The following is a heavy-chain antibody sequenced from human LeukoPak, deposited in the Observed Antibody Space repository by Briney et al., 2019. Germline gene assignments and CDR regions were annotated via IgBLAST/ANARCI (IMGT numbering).Heavy chain of an antibody. CDR3: ARLGYCSGGSCNSYFQH. V-gene: IGHV4-34*01. CDR1: GGSFSGYY. Sequence: PSETLSLTCAVYGGSFSGYYWSWLRQSPGKGLEWIGEIKYTGSTNYNPSVKSRVTISGDTSKNQFSLHLSSVTAADTAVYYCARLGYCSGGSCNSYFQHWGQGTLVTVSS. CDR2: IKYTGST. J-gene: IGHJ1*01. D-gene: IGHD2-15*01.